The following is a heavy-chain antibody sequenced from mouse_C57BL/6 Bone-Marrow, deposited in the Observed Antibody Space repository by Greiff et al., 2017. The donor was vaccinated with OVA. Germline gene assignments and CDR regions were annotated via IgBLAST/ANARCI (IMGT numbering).Heavy chain of an antibody. V-gene: IGHV1-82*01. Sequence: QVQLQQSGPELVKPGASVKISCKASGYAFSSSWMNWVKQRPGKGLEWIGRIYPGDGDTNYNGKFKGKATLSADKSSSTAYMQLSSLTSEDSAVYFGARLGIYDGYFDYWGQGTTLTVSS. CDR2: IYPGDGDT. CDR1: GYAFSSSW. J-gene: IGHJ2*01. D-gene: IGHD2-3*01. CDR3: ARLGIYDGYFDY.